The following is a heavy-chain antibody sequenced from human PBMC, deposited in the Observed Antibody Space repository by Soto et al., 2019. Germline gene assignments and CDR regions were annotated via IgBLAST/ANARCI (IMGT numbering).Heavy chain of an antibody. CDR2: IMPILGTA. CDR1: GGTFSSHV. Sequence: QVQLVQSGAEVKKPGSSVKVSCNASGGTFSSHVFNWVRQAPGQGIEWMGGIMPILGTANYAQKFQGRVTITADESTSTAYMELSSLRSEDTAVYYCARDLEFRDGNISHLDYWGQGTLVTVSS. CDR3: ARDLEFRDGNISHLDY. J-gene: IGHJ4*02. V-gene: IGHV1-69*01. D-gene: IGHD3-10*01.